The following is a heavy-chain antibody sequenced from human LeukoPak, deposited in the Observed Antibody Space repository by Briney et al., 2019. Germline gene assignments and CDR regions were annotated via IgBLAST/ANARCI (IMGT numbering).Heavy chain of an antibody. J-gene: IGHJ3*02. CDR1: GGSIISYY. Sequence: SETLSLTCTVSGGSIISYYWSWIRQPPGKGLEWIGYIYHSGSTSYNPSLKSRVTFSVDTSKNQFSLKLNSVTAADTAVYYCARSIVGATSAFDIWGQGTMVTVSS. D-gene: IGHD1-26*01. V-gene: IGHV4-59*01. CDR2: IYHSGST. CDR3: ARSIVGATSAFDI.